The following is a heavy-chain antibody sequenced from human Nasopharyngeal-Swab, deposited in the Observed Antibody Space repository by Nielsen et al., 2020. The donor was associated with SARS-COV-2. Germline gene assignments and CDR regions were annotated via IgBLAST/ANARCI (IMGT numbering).Heavy chain of an antibody. CDR3: ARPRRGYSHGYFDY. CDR2: INPNSGGT. CDR1: GYTFTGYY. V-gene: IGHV1-2*06. J-gene: IGHJ4*02. Sequence: ASVKVSCKASGYTFTGYYMHWVRQAPGQGLEWMGRINPNSGGTNYAQKFQGRVTMTRDTSISTAYMELSRLRSDDTAVYYCARPRRGYSHGYFDYWGQGTLVTVSS. D-gene: IGHD5-18*01.